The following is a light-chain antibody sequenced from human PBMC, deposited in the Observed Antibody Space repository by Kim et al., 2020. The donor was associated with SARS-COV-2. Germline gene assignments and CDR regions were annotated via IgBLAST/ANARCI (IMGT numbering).Light chain of an antibody. CDR3: QKCDSAPWT. CDR1: QDISNY. V-gene: IGKV1-27*01. J-gene: IGKJ1*01. CDR2: AAS. Sequence: ASVGDRVIITCRASQDISNYLAWFQLKPGKAPKLLIYAASALQPGVPSRFSGSGSGTDFTLTVTSLQPEDVATYYCQKCDSAPWTFGQGTKVDIK.